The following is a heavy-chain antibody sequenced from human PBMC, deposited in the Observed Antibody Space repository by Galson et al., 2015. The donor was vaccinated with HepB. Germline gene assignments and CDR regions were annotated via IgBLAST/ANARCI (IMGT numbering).Heavy chain of an antibody. Sequence: SETLSLTCTVSRGSVSSGGYYWSWIRQPPGKGLEWIGYIYYSGSTNYNPSLKSRFTISVDTSKNQFSLKLSSVTAADTAIYYCARRRDSGSGVVDYWGQGTLVTVSS. V-gene: IGHV4-61*08. CDR3: ARRRDSGSGVVDY. CDR2: IYYSGST. J-gene: IGHJ4*02. CDR1: RGSVSSGGYY. D-gene: IGHD3-10*01.